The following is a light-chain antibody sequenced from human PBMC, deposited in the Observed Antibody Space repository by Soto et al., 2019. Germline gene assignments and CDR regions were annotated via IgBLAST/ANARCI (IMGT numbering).Light chain of an antibody. J-gene: IGKJ1*01. CDR1: QSISSY. CDR3: QQSYSSPWT. Sequence: DIQMTQSPSSLSASVGDRVTITCRASQSISSYFNWYQQKPGKAPRLLIYAASSLQTGVPSRFRGSGSGTHFTLTISSLQPEDFATYYCQQSYSSPWTFGQGTKVEIK. V-gene: IGKV1-39*01. CDR2: AAS.